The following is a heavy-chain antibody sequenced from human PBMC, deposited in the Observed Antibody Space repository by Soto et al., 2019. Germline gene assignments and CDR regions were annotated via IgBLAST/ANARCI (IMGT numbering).Heavy chain of an antibody. CDR1: GFTFSTYG. Sequence: QVHLVESGGGVVQPGRSLRLSCAASGFTFSTYGMHWVRQAPGKGLEWVAGISYDGSNKYYVDSVRGRFTISRDNSRNTLDLRLNSLRTEDTAVYYCAKDGSGYGGSWYARFADWGQGTLVTVSS. CDR3: AKDGSGYGGSWYARFAD. J-gene: IGHJ4*02. D-gene: IGHD6-13*01. V-gene: IGHV3-30*18. CDR2: ISYDGSNK.